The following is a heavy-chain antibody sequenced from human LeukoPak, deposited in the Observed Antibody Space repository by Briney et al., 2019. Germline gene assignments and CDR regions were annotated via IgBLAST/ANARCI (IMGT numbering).Heavy chain of an antibody. CDR1: GFTFSSYG. D-gene: IGHD2-15*01. Sequence: GGSLRLSCAASGFTFSSYGMHWVRQAPGKGLEWVAVISYDGSNKYYADSVKGRFSISRDNSKNTLYLQINSLRAEDTAVYYCAKDQDIVVVVGAKGGYFDYWGQGALVTVSS. J-gene: IGHJ4*02. CDR3: AKDQDIVVVVGAKGGYFDY. CDR2: ISYDGSNK. V-gene: IGHV3-30*18.